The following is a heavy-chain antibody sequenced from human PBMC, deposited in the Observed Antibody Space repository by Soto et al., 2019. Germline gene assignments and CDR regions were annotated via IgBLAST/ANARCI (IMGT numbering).Heavy chain of an antibody. V-gene: IGHV3-23*01. CDR1: GFTFSSYA. J-gene: IGHJ4*02. Sequence: GGSLRLSCAASGFTFSSYAMSWVRQAPGKGLEWVSAISGSGGSTYYADSVKGRFTISRGNSKNTLYLQMNSLRAEDTAVYYCAKEGSYYGSGSYLDYWGQGTLVTVSS. CDR2: ISGSGGST. D-gene: IGHD3-10*01. CDR3: AKEGSYYGSGSYLDY.